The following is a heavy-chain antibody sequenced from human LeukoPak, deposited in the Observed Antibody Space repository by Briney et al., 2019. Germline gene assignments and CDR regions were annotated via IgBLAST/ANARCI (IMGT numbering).Heavy chain of an antibody. CDR1: GYTFTIYG. J-gene: IGHJ6*02. CDR3: ARVESIPSTVTTEFYYYYGMDV. V-gene: IGHV1-18*01. Sequence: ASVKASFTSSGYTFTIYGISWVRQAPGQGLEWMGWISAYNGNTNYAQKLQGRVTMTTDTSTSTAYMELRSLRSDDTAVYYCARVESIPSTVTTEFYYYYGMDVWGQGTTVTVSS. CDR2: ISAYNGNT. D-gene: IGHD4-17*01.